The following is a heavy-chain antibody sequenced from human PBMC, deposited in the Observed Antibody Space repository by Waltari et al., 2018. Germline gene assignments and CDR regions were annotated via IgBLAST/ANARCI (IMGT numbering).Heavy chain of an antibody. CDR3: ARHVGEATTFDY. CDR1: GGSISPRSYY. J-gene: IGHJ4*02. CDR2: IHYSGST. Sequence: QLQLQESGPGLVKPSETLSLTCSVSGGSISPRSYYWGWIRQPPGKGLEWIGSIHYSGSTYYNPSLKSRVTISVDTSKNQFSLRLTSVTAADTAVYYCARHVGEATTFDYWGQGTLVTVSS. D-gene: IGHD1-26*01. V-gene: IGHV4-39*01.